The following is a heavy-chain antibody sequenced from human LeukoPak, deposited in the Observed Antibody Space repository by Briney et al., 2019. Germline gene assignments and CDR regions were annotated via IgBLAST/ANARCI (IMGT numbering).Heavy chain of an antibody. V-gene: IGHV1-46*01. CDR3: ARDLLVLGRYYDY. D-gene: IGHD3-22*01. CDR1: GYTFTSYY. CDR2: INPSGGST. J-gene: IGHJ4*02. Sequence: ASVKVSCKASGYTFTSYYMHWVRQAPGQGLAWMGIINPSGGSTSYAQRFQGRVTMTRDTSTSTVYMELSSLRSEDTAVYYCARDLLVLGRYYDYWGQGTLVTVSS.